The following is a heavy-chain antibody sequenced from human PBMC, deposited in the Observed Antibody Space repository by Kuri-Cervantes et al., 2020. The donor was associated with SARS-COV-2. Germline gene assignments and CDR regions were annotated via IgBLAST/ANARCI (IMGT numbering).Heavy chain of an antibody. V-gene: IGHV3-74*01. Sequence: GGSLRLSCAVYGFTFSGHWIHWVRQAPGNGLVWVSRINPDGSYTNNAASVKGRFTLSRDNAKNMLFLQMNSLRAEDTAVYYCVRDGDLWNFDYWGQGTLVTVSS. CDR1: GFTFSGHW. J-gene: IGHJ4*02. D-gene: IGHD7-27*01. CDR2: INPDGSYT. CDR3: VRDGDLWNFDY.